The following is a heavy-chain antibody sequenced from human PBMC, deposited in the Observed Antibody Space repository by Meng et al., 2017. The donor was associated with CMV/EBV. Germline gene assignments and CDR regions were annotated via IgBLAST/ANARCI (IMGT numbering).Heavy chain of an antibody. CDR3: ARGWLRARIDY. CDR2: ISWDGTST. Sequence: GESLKISCAASGFTLDDYTMHWVRQAPGKGLEWVSLISWDGTSTYYADSVKGRFTISRDNSKNTLYLQMNSLRAEDTAVYYCARGWLRARIDYWGQGTLVTVSS. V-gene: IGHV3-43*01. D-gene: IGHD5-18*01. J-gene: IGHJ4*02. CDR1: GFTLDDYT.